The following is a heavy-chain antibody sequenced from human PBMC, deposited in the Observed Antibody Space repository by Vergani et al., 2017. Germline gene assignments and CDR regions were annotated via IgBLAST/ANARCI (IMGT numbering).Heavy chain of an antibody. CDR1: GGSISSYY. Sequence: QVQLQESGPGLVKPSETLSLTCTVSGGSISSYYWSWIRQPPGKGLEWIGYIYYSGSTNYNPSLKSRVTISVDTSKNQFSLELSSVTAADTAVYYCARVEGSCWSRRDAFDGGSQGTIVTVSS. J-gene: IGHJ3*01. V-gene: IGHV4-59*01. CDR2: IYYSGST. CDR3: ARVEGSCWSRRDAFDG. D-gene: IGHD6-19*01.